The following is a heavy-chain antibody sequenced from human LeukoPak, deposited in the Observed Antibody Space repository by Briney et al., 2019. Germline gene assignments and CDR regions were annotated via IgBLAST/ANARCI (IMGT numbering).Heavy chain of an antibody. CDR3: ASGAAGPVRYYGMDV. J-gene: IGHJ6*02. CDR2: IYYSGST. Sequence: NPSETLSLTCTVSGGSISSYYWSWIRQPPGKGLEWIGYIYYSGSTNYNPSLKSRVTISVDTSKNQLSLKLSSVTAADTAVYYCASGAAGPVRYYGMDVWGQGTTVTVSS. V-gene: IGHV4-59*01. CDR1: GGSISSYY. D-gene: IGHD6-19*01.